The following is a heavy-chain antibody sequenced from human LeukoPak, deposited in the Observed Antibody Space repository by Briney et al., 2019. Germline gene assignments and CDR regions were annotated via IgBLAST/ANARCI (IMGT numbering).Heavy chain of an antibody. CDR1: GYIFTNFG. V-gene: IGHV1-18*01. CDR2: ISGYNGNT. CDR3: ARDLTHRRNYDNSGYQIVPAF. J-gene: IGHJ4*02. Sequence: GASVKVSCKASGYIFTNFGISWVRQARGQGLEWMGWISGYNGNTKYVQKFQGRVTMTTDTSTSTAYMELRSLRSDDTAVYHCARDLTHRRNYDNSGYQIVPAFWGQGTLVTVSS. D-gene: IGHD3-22*01.